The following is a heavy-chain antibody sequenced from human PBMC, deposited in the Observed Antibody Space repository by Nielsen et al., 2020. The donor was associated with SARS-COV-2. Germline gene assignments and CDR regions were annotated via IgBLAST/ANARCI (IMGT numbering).Heavy chain of an antibody. CDR3: ARGPHISVVRGEGGWFDP. CDR2: INPSGGST. J-gene: IGHJ5*02. D-gene: IGHD3-10*01. Sequence: ASVKVSCKASGYTFTSYYMHWVRQAPGQGLEWMGLINPSGGSTSYAQKFQGRVTMTRDMSTSTAYMELSGLRSEDTALYYCARGPHISVVRGEGGWFDPWGQGTLVTVSS. V-gene: IGHV1-46*01. CDR1: GYTFTSYY.